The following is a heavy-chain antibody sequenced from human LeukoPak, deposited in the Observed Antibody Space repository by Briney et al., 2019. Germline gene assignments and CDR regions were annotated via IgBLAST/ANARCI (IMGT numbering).Heavy chain of an antibody. J-gene: IGHJ6*03. CDR1: GGSISSSSYY. V-gene: IGHV4-39*01. CDR3: ARLTHYDDSSGYYYLNYYYYYMDV. CDR2: IYYSGST. D-gene: IGHD3-22*01. Sequence: SETLSLTCTVSGGSISSSSYYWGWIRQPPGKGLDWIGSIYYSGSTYYNPSLKSRVTLSVDPSQHQFSLKLSSVTAADTAVYYCARLTHYDDSSGYYYLNYYYYYMDVWGKGTTVTVSS.